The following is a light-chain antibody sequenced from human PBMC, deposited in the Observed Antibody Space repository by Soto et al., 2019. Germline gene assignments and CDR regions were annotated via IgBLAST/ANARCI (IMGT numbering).Light chain of an antibody. V-gene: IGKV3-15*01. CDR2: GAS. CDR3: HQYNNWPLT. CDR1: QSVSSN. Sequence: EIVMTQSPATLSVSPVERATLSFRASQSVSSNLAWYQQKRGQAPRLLIYGASTRATGIPARFSGSGSGTEFTLTISSLQSEDFAVYYCHQYNNWPLTFGQGTRLEIK. J-gene: IGKJ5*01.